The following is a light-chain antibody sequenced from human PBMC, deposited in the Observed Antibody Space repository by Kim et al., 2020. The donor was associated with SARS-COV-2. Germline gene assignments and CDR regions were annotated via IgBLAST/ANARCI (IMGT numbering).Light chain of an antibody. CDR1: SLRSYY. CDR3: NSRDNTANHLI. J-gene: IGLJ2*01. Sequence: SYELTQDPAVSVALGQTVRITCQGDSLRSYYATWYQQKPRQAPVLVIFGENNRPSGIPYRFSGSRSGITASLTITGAQAEDEADYYCNSRDNTANHLIFGGGTQLTVL. V-gene: IGLV3-19*01. CDR2: GEN.